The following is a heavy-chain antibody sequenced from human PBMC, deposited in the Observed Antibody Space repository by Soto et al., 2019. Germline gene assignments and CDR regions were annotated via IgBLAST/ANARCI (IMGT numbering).Heavy chain of an antibody. CDR2: ISGSGGST. D-gene: IGHD3-9*01. V-gene: IGHV3-23*01. CDR1: GFTFSSYA. J-gene: IGHJ4*02. CDR3: AKASPILTGYYYPFDY. Sequence: GGSLRLSCAASGFTFSSYAMSWVRQAPGKGLEWVSAISGSGGSTYYADSVKGRFTISRDNSKNTLYLQMNSLRAEDTAVYYCAKASPILTGYYYPFDYWGQGTLVTVSS.